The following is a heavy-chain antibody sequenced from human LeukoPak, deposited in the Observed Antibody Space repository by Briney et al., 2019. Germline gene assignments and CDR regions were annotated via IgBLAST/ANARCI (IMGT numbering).Heavy chain of an antibody. D-gene: IGHD3-22*01. CDR1: GGTFSSYA. CDR2: IIPIFGTA. V-gene: IGHV1-69*05. Sequence: ASVKVSCKASGGTFSSYAISWVRQAPGQGLEWMGGIIPIFGTASYAQKFQGRVTITTDESTSTACMELNSLRSEDTAVYYCYYDSREIRRGFDLWGQGTLVTVSS. CDR3: YYDSREIRRGFDL. J-gene: IGHJ5*02.